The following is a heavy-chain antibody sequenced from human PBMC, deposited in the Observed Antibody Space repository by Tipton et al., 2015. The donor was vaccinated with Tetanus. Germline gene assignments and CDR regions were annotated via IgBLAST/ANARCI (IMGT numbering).Heavy chain of an antibody. CDR2: ISVYNGNT. CDR1: GYTFNTFG. CDR3: ARGASGTHTESGRDDY. J-gene: IGHJ4*02. D-gene: IGHD1-1*01. V-gene: IGHV1-18*01. Sequence: QLVQSGAEVKKPGASVKVSCKASGYTFNTFGISWVRQAPGQGLEWMGWISVYNGNTNYAQTVQGRVIMTTDTPTSTAYMGLRSLRSDDTAVYYCARGASGTHTESGRDDYWGQGTLVTVSS.